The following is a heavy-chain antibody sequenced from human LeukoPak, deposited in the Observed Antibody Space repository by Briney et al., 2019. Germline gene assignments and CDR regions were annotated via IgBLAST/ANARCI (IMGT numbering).Heavy chain of an antibody. CDR1: GFRFSDFY. D-gene: IGHD1-1*01. Sequence: GGSLRLSCAASGFRFSDFYMTWVRQAPGKGLECVSAINYSGGSTYYADSVKGRFTISRDNSKNTLYLQMNSLRAEDTAVYYCASNWNNDNWGQGTLVTVSS. CDR2: INYSGGST. CDR3: ASNWNNDN. V-gene: IGHV3-23*01. J-gene: IGHJ4*02.